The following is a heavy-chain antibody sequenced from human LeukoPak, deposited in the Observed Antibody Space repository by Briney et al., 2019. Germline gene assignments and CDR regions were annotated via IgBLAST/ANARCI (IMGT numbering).Heavy chain of an antibody. CDR2: ISAYNGNT. Sequence: GASVKVSCKASGYTFTSYGISWVRQAPGQGLEWVGWISAYNGNTNYAQKLQGRVTMTTDTSTSTAYMELRSLRSDDTAVYYCARDSGSGWYSLTADYYYYYGMDVWGQGTTVTVSS. CDR1: GYTFTSYG. J-gene: IGHJ6*02. CDR3: ARDSGSGWYSLTADYYYYYGMDV. V-gene: IGHV1-18*01. D-gene: IGHD6-19*01.